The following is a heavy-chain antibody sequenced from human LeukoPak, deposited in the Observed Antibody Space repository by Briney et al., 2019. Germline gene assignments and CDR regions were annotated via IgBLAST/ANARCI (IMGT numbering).Heavy chain of an antibody. CDR2: ISSSSSYI. CDR1: GFTFSSYS. Sequence: GGSLRLSCAASGFTFSSYSMNWVRQAPGKGLEWVSSISSSSSYIYYADSVKGRFTISRDNAKNSLYLQMNSLRAEDTAVYYCASDSSSWYLAGFVDLDYWGQGTLVTVSS. V-gene: IGHV3-21*01. J-gene: IGHJ4*02. D-gene: IGHD6-13*01. CDR3: ASDSSSWYLAGFVDLDY.